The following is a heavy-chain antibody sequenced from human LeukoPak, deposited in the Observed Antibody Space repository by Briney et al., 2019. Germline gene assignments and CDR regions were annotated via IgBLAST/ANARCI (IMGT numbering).Heavy chain of an antibody. Sequence: GGSLRLSCAASGFTVSSNYMSWVRQAPGKGLEWVSVIYSGGSTYYADSVKGRFTISRHNSKNTLYLQMNSLRAEDTAVYYCARGPTDPNYCSSTSCYLDYWGQGTLVTVSS. CDR1: GFTVSSNY. CDR2: IYSGGST. D-gene: IGHD2-2*01. CDR3: ARGPTDPNYCSSTSCYLDY. V-gene: IGHV3-53*04. J-gene: IGHJ4*02.